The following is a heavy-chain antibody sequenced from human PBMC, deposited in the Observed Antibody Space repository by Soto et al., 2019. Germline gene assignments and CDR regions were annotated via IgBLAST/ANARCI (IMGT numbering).Heavy chain of an antibody. J-gene: IGHJ4*01. CDR1: GGSISNYY. Sequence: SETLSLTCTVSGGSISNYYWSWIRQPPGKGLEWIGYVYYSGSTNYNPSLKSRVTISVDTSKNQFSLKLSSVTAADTAVYYCARDAPGSSYFDYWGHGTLVTVSS. V-gene: IGHV4-59*01. CDR2: VYYSGST. CDR3: ARDAPGSSYFDY. D-gene: IGHD2-2*01.